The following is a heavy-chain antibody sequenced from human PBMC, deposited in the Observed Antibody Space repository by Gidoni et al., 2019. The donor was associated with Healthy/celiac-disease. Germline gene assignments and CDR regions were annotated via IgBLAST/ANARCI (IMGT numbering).Heavy chain of an antibody. V-gene: IGHV2-5*01. Sequence: QITLKESGPTLVKPTQTLTLTCTFSGLSLSTSGVGVGWIRQPPGKALEWLALIYWNDDKRYSPSLKSRLTITKDTSKNQVVLTMTNMHPVDTATYYCAHSLPPGFLSSGWYSPFDYWGQGTLVTVSS. CDR2: IYWNDDK. CDR1: GLSLSTSGVG. CDR3: AHSLPPGFLSSGWYSPFDY. J-gene: IGHJ4*02. D-gene: IGHD6-19*01.